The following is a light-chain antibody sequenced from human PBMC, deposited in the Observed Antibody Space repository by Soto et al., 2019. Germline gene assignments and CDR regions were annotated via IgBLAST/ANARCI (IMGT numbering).Light chain of an antibody. Sequence: QSVLTQPPSASGTPGQRVTISCSGSSSNIGSNYVYWYQQLPGTAPKLLIYRNNQRPLGVPDRFSGSKSGTSASLAISGLRAEDEADYYCAAWYDILSGRAVFGGGTQLTVL. CDR2: RNN. V-gene: IGLV1-47*01. J-gene: IGLJ7*01. CDR1: SSNIGSNY. CDR3: AAWYDILSGRAV.